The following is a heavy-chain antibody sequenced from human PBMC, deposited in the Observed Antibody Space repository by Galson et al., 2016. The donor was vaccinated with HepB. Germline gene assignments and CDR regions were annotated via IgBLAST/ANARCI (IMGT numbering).Heavy chain of an antibody. CDR2: ISAYNGNT. V-gene: IGHV1-18*01. CDR1: GYTFTSYG. Sequence: SVKVSCKASGYTFTSYGISWVRQAPGQGLEWMGWISAYNGNTNYAQKLQGRVTMTTDTSTSTAYMELRSLRSDDTAVYYCARDGVIADRPRGLDYWGQGTLVTGSS. CDR3: ARDGVIADRPRGLDY. J-gene: IGHJ4*02. D-gene: IGHD6-6*01.